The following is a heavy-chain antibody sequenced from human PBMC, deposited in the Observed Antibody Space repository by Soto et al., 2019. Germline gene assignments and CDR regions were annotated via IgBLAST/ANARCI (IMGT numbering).Heavy chain of an antibody. J-gene: IGHJ4*02. Sequence: ASVKVSCKASGYTFTSYSMHWVRQAPGQRLEWMGRINAGNGNTKYSQKFQGRVTITRDTSASTAYMELSSLRSEDTAVYYCARGPPTYYYDSSGYGEDAYFDYWGQGTLVTVSS. D-gene: IGHD3-22*01. CDR2: INAGNGNT. V-gene: IGHV1-3*01. CDR1: GYTFTSYS. CDR3: ARGPPTYYYDSSGYGEDAYFDY.